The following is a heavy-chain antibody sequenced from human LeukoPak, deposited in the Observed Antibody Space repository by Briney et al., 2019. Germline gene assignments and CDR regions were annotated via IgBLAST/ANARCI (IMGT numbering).Heavy chain of an antibody. CDR3: ARLSYYGDYGPIDY. CDR2: IYTSGST. J-gene: IGHJ4*02. CDR1: GGSISSYY. Sequence: SETLSLTCTVSGGSISSYYWSWIRQPAGKGLEWIGRIYTSGSTNYNPSLKSRVTMSVDTSKNQFSLKLTSLTAAGTAVYYCARLSYYGDYGPIDYWGQGTLVTVSS. V-gene: IGHV4-4*07. D-gene: IGHD4-17*01.